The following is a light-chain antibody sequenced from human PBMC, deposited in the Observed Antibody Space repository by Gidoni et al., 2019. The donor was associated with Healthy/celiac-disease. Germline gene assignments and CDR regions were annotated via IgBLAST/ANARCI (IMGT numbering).Light chain of an antibody. J-gene: IGKJ2*01. CDR1: QSISSY. CDR2: AAS. Sequence: DIQMTQSPSSLSASVGDRVTITCRASQSISSYLNWYQQKPGKAPKLMIYAASSLQSGVPSRFSGSVSVTDFTLTISSLHPEDFATYYCQQSYSTPPTFGQGTKLEIK. V-gene: IGKV1-39*01. CDR3: QQSYSTPPT.